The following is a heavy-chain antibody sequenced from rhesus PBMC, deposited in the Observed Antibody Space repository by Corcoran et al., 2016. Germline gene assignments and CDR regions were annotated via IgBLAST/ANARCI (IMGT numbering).Heavy chain of an antibody. J-gene: IGHJ3*01. D-gene: IGHD3-3*01. CDR3: ARDRYKFDAFDF. CDR1: GASISSNY. CDR2: IYCSGGST. V-gene: IGHV4-160*01. Sequence: QVQLQESGPGPVKPSATLSLTCAVSGASISSNYWSWIRQAPGKGLEWIGSIYCSGGSTDYNHSLKSRVTISTDTSKNQFSLKLSSVTAADTAVYYCARDRYKFDAFDFWGQGLRVTVSS.